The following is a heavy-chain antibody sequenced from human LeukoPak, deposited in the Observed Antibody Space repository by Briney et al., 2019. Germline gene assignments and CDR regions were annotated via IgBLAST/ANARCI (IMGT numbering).Heavy chain of an antibody. Sequence: HPGGSLRLSCAASGFTFSSYWMSWVRQAPGKGLEWVSAISGSGGSTYYADSVKGRFTISRDNSKNTLYLQMNSLRAEDTAVYYCAKEGPAMYYDSSGYYPIDYWGQGTLVTVSS. D-gene: IGHD3-22*01. CDR3: AKEGPAMYYDSSGYYPIDY. CDR1: GFTFSSYW. J-gene: IGHJ4*02. V-gene: IGHV3-23*01. CDR2: ISGSGGST.